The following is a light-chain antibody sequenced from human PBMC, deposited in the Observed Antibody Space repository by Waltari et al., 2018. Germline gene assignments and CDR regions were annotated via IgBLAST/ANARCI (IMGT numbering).Light chain of an antibody. CDR2: VNSDGSN. V-gene: IGLV4-69*01. CDR1: SGHSNYA. CDR3: QTWDAGRGV. J-gene: IGLJ3*02. Sequence: QLVLTQSPSASTSLGASVKLSCTLSSGHSNYAITWHQQETGKGPRHLMRVNSDGSNSKWDAISVRFSGSIAGAESYLIIASLQSEDEADYYCQTWDAGRGVFGGGTKLTVL.